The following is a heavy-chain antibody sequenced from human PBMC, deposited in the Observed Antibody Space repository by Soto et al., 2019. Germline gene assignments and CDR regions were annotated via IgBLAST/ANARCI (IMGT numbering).Heavy chain of an antibody. CDR3: AKVPRGYGDYFDS. V-gene: IGHV3-9*01. J-gene: IGHJ4*02. D-gene: IGHD4-17*01. CDR2: ISHNSGSG. CDR1: GFTFDDYD. Sequence: EVHLVESGGGLVQPGRSLRLSCAASGFTFDDYDMHWVRQAPGQGLEWVAGISHNSGSGGYADSVKGRFTISRDNAQNSLYLLMNSLMPEDTALYYCAKVPRGYGDYFDSWGQGTLVTVSS.